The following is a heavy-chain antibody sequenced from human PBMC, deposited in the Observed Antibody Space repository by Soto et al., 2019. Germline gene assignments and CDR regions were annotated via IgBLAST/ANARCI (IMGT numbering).Heavy chain of an antibody. CDR1: GFTFSDHY. Sequence: EVQLVESGGGLLQPGGSLRLSCAASGFTFSDHYMDWVRQAPGKGLEWVGRSKNKADSYTTEYAASVKGRFTISRDGSKSARFLRMSSGKTEDRGGYDCTGWGSGSDCGAAWGQGSLVTVSS. CDR2: SKNKADSYTT. CDR3: TGWGSGSDCGAA. J-gene: IGHJ4*02. V-gene: IGHV3-72*01. D-gene: IGHD3-10*01.